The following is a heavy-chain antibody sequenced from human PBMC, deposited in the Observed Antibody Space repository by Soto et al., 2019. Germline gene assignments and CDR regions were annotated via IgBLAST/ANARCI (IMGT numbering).Heavy chain of an antibody. CDR2: IKTDGSST. V-gene: IGHV3-74*01. J-gene: IGHJ4*02. Sequence: EVQLVESGGGLVQPGGSLRLSCAASGFSFSSYWIHWVRQAPGKGLVWVSRIKTDGSSTDYADYVNGRFTISRDNAKNTLYLQMNSLRAEDTAGYYCAKREGNSYGLFHWGQGTLVAVSS. CDR1: GFSFSSYW. CDR3: AKREGNSYGLFH. D-gene: IGHD3-10*01.